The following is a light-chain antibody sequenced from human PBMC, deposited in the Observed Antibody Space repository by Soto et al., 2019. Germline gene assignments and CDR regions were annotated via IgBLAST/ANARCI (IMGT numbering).Light chain of an antibody. CDR1: QSIRSSS. CDR3: QQYGSSIT. J-gene: IGKJ5*01. V-gene: IGKV3-20*01. CDR2: SAS. Sequence: EIVLTQSPGTLSLSPGERATLXCRASQSIRSSSLAWYQQKPGQAPRLLIYSASSRATGIPDRFSGSGSGTDFTLTISRLEPEDFAVYYCQQYGSSITFGQGTRLEIK.